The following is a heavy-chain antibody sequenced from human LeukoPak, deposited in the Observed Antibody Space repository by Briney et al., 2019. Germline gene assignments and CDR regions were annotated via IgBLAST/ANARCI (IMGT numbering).Heavy chain of an antibody. D-gene: IGHD5-18*01. CDR3: AKNAGYSYGLYYFDY. CDR1: GFPCSKYA. CDR2: LISSGTTT. Sequence: TGGSLRLSCAASGFPCSKYAMSWVRQAPGKGLEWVSSLISSGTTTYYADSVKGRFTISRDNSKNTVHLQMDSLRAEDSAVYYCAKNAGYSYGLYYFDYWGQGTLVTVSS. V-gene: IGHV3-23*01. J-gene: IGHJ4*02.